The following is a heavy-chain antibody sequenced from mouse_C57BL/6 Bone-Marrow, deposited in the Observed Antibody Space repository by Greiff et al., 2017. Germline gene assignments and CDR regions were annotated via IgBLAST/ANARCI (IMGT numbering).Heavy chain of an antibody. V-gene: IGHV5-4*01. Sequence: EVQLVESGGGLVKPGGSLKLSCAASGFTFSSYAMSWVRQTPEKRLEWVATISDGGSYTYYPDNVKGRFTISRDTAKNNLYLQMSHLKSEDTAMYYCARGLPLGYWGQGTTLTVSS. CDR2: ISDGGSYT. D-gene: IGHD1-2*01. CDR1: GFTFSSYA. J-gene: IGHJ2*01. CDR3: ARGLPLGY.